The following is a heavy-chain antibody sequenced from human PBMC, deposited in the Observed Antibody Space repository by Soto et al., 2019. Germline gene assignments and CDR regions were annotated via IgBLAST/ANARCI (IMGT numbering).Heavy chain of an antibody. Sequence: PGGSVGLSCSASGFTFSDHYMSWIRQAPGRGLEWVSYTSTSGSTRYYADSVKDRFTITRDNPKNSLYLPMNSLRAEDTAVYYCARGLLVNYDGISDYAFDHWGQGTVVTVSS. CDR3: ARGLLVNYDGISDYAFDH. D-gene: IGHD1-7*01. J-gene: IGHJ4*02. CDR1: GFTFSDHY. CDR2: TSTSGSTR. V-gene: IGHV3-11*01.